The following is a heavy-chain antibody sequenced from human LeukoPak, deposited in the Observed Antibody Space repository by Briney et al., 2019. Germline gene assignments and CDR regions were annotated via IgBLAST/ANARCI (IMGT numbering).Heavy chain of an antibody. Sequence: GGSLRLSCAASGFTFSSYEMSWVRQAPGKGLEWVSYISSSGSTIYYADSMKGRFTISRDNAKNSLYLQMNSLRAEDTALYYCARAGGWELLHYFDYWGRGTLVTVSS. J-gene: IGHJ4*02. CDR1: GFTFSSYE. D-gene: IGHD2-15*01. CDR2: ISSSGSTI. V-gene: IGHV3-48*03. CDR3: ARAGGWELLHYFDY.